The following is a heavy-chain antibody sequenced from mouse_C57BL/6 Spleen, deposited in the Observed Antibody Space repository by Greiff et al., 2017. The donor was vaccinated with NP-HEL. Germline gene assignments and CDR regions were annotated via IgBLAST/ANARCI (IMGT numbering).Heavy chain of an antibody. CDR2: INPYNGGT. Sequence: VQLQQSGPVLVKPGASVKMSCKASGYTFTDYYMNWVKQSHGKSLEWIGVINPYNGGTSYNQKFKGKATLTVDKSSSTAYMELNSLTSEDSAVYYCARRTTVVDPWFAYWGQGTLVTVSA. CDR1: GYTFTDYY. V-gene: IGHV1-19*01. J-gene: IGHJ3*01. D-gene: IGHD1-1*01. CDR3: ARRTTVVDPWFAY.